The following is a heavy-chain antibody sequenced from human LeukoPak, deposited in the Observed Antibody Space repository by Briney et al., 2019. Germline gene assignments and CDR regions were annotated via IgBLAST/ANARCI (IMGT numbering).Heavy chain of an antibody. CDR1: GGSFSGYY. J-gene: IGHJ5*01. D-gene: IGHD3-10*01. CDR2: INHSGST. CDR3: ARGPRITMVRGVPTGSWFDP. V-gene: IGHV4-34*01. Sequence: SETLSLTCAVYGGSFSGYYWSWIRQPPGKGLEWIGEINHSGSTNYNPSLKSRVTISVDTSKNQFSLKLSSVTAADTAVYYCARGPRITMVRGVPTGSWFDPWGQGTLVTVSS.